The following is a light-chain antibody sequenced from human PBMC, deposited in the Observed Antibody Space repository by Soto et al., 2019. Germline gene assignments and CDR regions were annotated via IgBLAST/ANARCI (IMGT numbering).Light chain of an antibody. CDR1: QIIGSS. CDR3: QQYYSYPHT. J-gene: IGKJ2*01. V-gene: IGKV1-5*01. Sequence: DIQMTQSPSTLSASVGDRVTITCRASQIIGSSLAWYQQKPGKAPKLLIYDASTLQSGVPSRFSGSESGTEFTLTISSLQPDDSATYYCQQYYSYPHTFGQGTKLEIK. CDR2: DAS.